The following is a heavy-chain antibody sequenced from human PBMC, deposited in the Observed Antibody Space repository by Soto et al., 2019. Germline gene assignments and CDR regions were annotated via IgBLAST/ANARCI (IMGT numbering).Heavy chain of an antibody. V-gene: IGHV3-9*01. CDR3: AKDINPFNAAHSPPDY. J-gene: IGHJ4*02. CDR1: GLTFDDYA. Sequence: PGGSLRLSCAASGLTFDDYAMHWVRQAPGKGLEWVSGISWNSGSIGYADSVKGRFTISRDNAKNSLYLQMNSLRAEDTALYYCAKDINPFNAAHSPPDYWGQGTLVTVSS. CDR2: ISWNSGSI. D-gene: IGHD6-13*01.